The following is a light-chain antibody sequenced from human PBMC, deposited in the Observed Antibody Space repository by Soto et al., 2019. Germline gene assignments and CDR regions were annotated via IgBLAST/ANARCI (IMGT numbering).Light chain of an antibody. Sequence: DIQMTQSPSSQSASVGDRVTITCRASQSINSYLKWYQQKPGKAPKLLIYAASSVQSGVPSRFRGSVSETDFTLTITSLQPDDVATYYCQQSFSTPRTFGQGTRVDI. V-gene: IGKV1-39*01. J-gene: IGKJ1*01. CDR3: QQSFSTPRT. CDR2: AAS. CDR1: QSINSY.